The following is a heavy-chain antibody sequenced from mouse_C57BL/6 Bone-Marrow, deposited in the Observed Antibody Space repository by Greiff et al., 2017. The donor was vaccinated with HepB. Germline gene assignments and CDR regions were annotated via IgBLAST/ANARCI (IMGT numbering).Heavy chain of an antibody. CDR1: GYAFSSSW. CDR3: ARGAQATRFDY. Sequence: VQLQQSGPELVKPGASVKISCKASGYAFSSSWMNWVKQRPGKGLEWIGRIYPGDGATNYNGKFKGKATLTADKSSSAAYMQLSSLTSEDSAVYFCARGAQATRFDYWGQGTTLTVSS. V-gene: IGHV1-82*01. D-gene: IGHD3-2*02. CDR2: IYPGDGAT. J-gene: IGHJ2*01.